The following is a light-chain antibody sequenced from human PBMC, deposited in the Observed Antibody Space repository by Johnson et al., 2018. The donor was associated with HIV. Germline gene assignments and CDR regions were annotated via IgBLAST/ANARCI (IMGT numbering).Light chain of an antibody. CDR2: END. CDR3: GTWDTSLNAFV. CDR1: SSNIGNNY. V-gene: IGLV1-51*02. Sequence: SVLTQPPSVSAAPGQQVAISCSGSSSNIGNNYVSWYQQLPGTAPKLLIYENDKRPSGIPDPFSGSKSGMSATLAITGLQTGDEADYYCGTWDTSLNAFVLGTGTSVIVL. J-gene: IGLJ1*01.